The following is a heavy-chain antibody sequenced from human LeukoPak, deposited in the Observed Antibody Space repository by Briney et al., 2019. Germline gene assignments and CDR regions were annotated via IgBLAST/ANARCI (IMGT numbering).Heavy chain of an antibody. V-gene: IGHV3-23*03. J-gene: IGHJ3*01. Sequence: GGSLRLSCRASRFIFSNYAMTWARQAPGKGLEWVSSIEGDGSGTYYADSVRGRFIVSRDNPKNTLFLQMNRLRAEDAAVYYCAKDSVTQNGIFDPFDVWGLGTLVTVSS. CDR1: RFIFSNYA. D-gene: IGHD2-15*01. CDR3: AKDSVTQNGIFDPFDV. CDR2: IEGDGSGT.